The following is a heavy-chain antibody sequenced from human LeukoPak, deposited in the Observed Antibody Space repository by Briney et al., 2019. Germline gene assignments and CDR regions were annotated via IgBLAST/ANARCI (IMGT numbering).Heavy chain of an antibody. Sequence: PGGSLRLSCAASGFTVSSNYMSWVRQAPGKGLEWVSVIYSGGSTYYADSVKGRFTISRDNSKNTLYLQMNSLRAEDTAVYYCARGERNSPPDRTHAFDIRGQGTMVTVSS. D-gene: IGHD1-1*01. CDR1: GFTVSSNY. J-gene: IGHJ3*02. CDR2: IYSGGST. CDR3: ARGERNSPPDRTHAFDI. V-gene: IGHV3-53*01.